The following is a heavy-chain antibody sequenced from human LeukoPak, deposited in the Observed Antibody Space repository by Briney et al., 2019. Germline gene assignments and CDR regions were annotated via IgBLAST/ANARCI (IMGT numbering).Heavy chain of an antibody. J-gene: IGHJ6*03. V-gene: IGHV1-18*01. CDR3: ARVGGGTAGAYYYYSYMDV. Sequence: ASVKVSCKASGYTFTSYGISWVRQAPGQGLEWMGWISAYNGNTNYAQKLQGRVTMTTYTSTSTAYMELRSLRSDDTAVYYCARVGGGTAGAYYYYSYMDVWGKGTTVTVSS. CDR1: GYTFTSYG. CDR2: ISAYNGNT. D-gene: IGHD6-19*01.